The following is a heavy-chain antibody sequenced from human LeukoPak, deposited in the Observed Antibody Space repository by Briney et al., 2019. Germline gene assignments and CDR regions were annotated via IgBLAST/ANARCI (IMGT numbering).Heavy chain of an antibody. J-gene: IGHJ4*02. CDR2: IIPIFGTA. V-gene: IGHV1-69*13. D-gene: IGHD3-10*01. CDR3: ARGQTNRLLWVGELLSNINPFDY. CDR1: GGTFSSYA. Sequence: SVKASCKASGGTFSSYAISWVRQAPGQALEWMAGIIPIFGTANYAQKFQGRVTITADESTSTAYMELRSLRSDDTAVYYCARGQTNRLLWVGELLSNINPFDYWGQGTLVTVSS.